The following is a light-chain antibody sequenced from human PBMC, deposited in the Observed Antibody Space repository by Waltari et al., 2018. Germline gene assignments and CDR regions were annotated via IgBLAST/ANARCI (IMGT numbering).Light chain of an antibody. CDR3: QQRSNWPPT. CDR1: QSIASS. CDR2: DAF. V-gene: IGKV3-11*01. Sequence: EIVLTQSPATLSLSPGERATLSCRASQSIASSLAWYQQRPAQAPRLLIYDAFTRDTGIPARFSGSGSGTDFTLTISSLEPEDFAVYYCQQRSNWPPTFGGGSKVEI. J-gene: IGKJ4*01.